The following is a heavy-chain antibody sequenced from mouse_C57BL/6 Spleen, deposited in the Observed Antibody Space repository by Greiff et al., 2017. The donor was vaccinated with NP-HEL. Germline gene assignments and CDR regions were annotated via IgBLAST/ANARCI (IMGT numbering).Heavy chain of an antibody. V-gene: IGHV1-52*01. CDR3: ARNSGSSYDWFAY. CDR2: IDPSDSET. Sequence: VQLQQPGAELVRPGSSVKLSCKASGYTFTSYWMHWVKQRPIQGLEWIGNIDPSDSETHYNQKFKDKATLTVDKSSSTAYMQLSSLTSEDSAVYYCARNSGSSYDWFAYWGQGTLVTVSA. J-gene: IGHJ3*01. D-gene: IGHD1-1*01. CDR1: GYTFTSYW.